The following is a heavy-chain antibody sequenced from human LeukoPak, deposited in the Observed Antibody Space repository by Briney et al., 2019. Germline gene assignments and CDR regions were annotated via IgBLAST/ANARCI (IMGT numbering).Heavy chain of an antibody. CDR3: ARQGLTYFDC. V-gene: IGHV5-51*01. CDR2: IYPGDSDT. CDR1: GYRFSSYW. J-gene: IGHJ4*02. D-gene: IGHD7-27*01. Sequence: GESLKISCKGSGYRFSSYWIGWVRQMPGKGLEWMGIIYPGDSDTSYSPSFQGQVTISADKSISTAYLQWNSLKASDTAIYYCARQGLTYFDCWGQGTLVTVSS.